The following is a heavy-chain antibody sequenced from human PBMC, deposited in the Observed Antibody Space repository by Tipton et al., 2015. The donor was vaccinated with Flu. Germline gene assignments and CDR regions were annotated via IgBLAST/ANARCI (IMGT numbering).Heavy chain of an antibody. V-gene: IGHV4-39*07. D-gene: IGHD4-11*01. Sequence: TLSLTCTVSGGSISSGGAYWSWIRQPPGKGLEWIGNVFHMGSSYYNPSLQSRVTISLDTSKNQFSLKVISVTAADTAVYYCARRDYSNYVSDPKNWFDPWGLGTLVTVSS. CDR2: VFHMGSS. CDR3: ARRDYSNYVSDPKNWFDP. CDR1: GGSISSGGAY. J-gene: IGHJ5*02.